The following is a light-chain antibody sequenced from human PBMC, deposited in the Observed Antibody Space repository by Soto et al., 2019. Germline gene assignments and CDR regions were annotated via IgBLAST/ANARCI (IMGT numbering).Light chain of an antibody. CDR1: QSLGIY. J-gene: IGKJ1*01. CDR2: DAS. V-gene: IGKV3-11*01. CDR3: QRRSDSWT. Sequence: EIVLTQSPATLSLSPGERATLSCRASQSLGIYLAWYQQKLGQPPRLLIYDASNRATGIPARFSGSGSGTDFTLTITSLEPEDSAVYFCQRRSDSWTFGQGTKVEIK.